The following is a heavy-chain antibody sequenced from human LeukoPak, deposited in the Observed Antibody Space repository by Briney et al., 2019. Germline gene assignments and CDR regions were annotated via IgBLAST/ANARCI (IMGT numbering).Heavy chain of an antibody. J-gene: IGHJ3*02. CDR2: ISWNSGSI. CDR3: AKDSGGTLDAFDI. CDR1: GFTFDDYA. D-gene: IGHD2/OR15-2a*01. V-gene: IGHV3-9*01. Sequence: GGSLRLSCAASGFTFDDYAMHWVRQAPGKGLEWVSGISWNSGSIGYADSVKGRFTISRDNAKNSLCLQMNSLRAEDTALYYCAKDSGGTLDAFDIWGQGTMVTVSS.